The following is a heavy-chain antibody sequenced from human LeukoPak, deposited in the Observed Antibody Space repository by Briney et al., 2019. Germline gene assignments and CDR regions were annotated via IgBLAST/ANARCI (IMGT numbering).Heavy chain of an antibody. Sequence: SETLSLTCTVSGGSISSSTYYWVWVRQTPENGLEWIASINYSGTTYRNPSLRGRVTISVDTFKTQFSLNLRSVTAADTAVYYCGRLIVVADAMTPSNYFDYWGQGTLVTVSS. CDR1: GGSISSSTYY. V-gene: IGHV4-39*01. CDR2: INYSGTT. CDR3: GRLIVVADAMTPSNYFDY. D-gene: IGHD2-2*01. J-gene: IGHJ4*02.